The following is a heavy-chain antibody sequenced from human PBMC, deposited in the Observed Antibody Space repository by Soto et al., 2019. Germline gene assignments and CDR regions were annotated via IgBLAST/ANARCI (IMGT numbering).Heavy chain of an antibody. V-gene: IGHV1-69*04. CDR1: GGTFSSYT. CDR3: ARDNDPPYCRGGSCYPGVGWFDP. D-gene: IGHD2-15*01. CDR2: IIPILGIA. Sequence: QVQLVHSGAEVKKPGSSVKVSCKASGGTFSSYTISWVRQAPGQGLEWMGRIIPILGIANYAQKFQGRVTITADKSTSKAYMELSRLRSEDTAMYYCARDNDPPYCRGGSCYPGVGWFDPWGQGTLVTVSS. J-gene: IGHJ5*02.